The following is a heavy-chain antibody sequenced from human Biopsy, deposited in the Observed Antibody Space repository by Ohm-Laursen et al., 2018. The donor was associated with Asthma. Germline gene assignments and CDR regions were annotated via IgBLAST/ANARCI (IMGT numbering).Heavy chain of an antibody. J-gene: IGHJ4*02. D-gene: IGHD2-8*01. CDR2: IKSKTDGGTT. Sequence: SLRRSCTASGFTFSNAWMSWVRQAPGKGLEWVGRIKSKTDGGTTDYAAPVKGRFTISRDDSKNTLYLQMNSLKTEDTAVYYCTADALLYSSADYWGQGTLVTVSS. V-gene: IGHV3-15*01. CDR1: GFTFSNAW. CDR3: TADALLYSSADY.